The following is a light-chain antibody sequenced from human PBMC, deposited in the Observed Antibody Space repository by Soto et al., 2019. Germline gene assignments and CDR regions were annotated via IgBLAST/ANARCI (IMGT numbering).Light chain of an antibody. V-gene: IGKV1-5*01. CDR1: HDIFHW. CDR2: DAS. CDR3: QQYKKAFT. Sequence: DIQMTQSPSTLSASVGDRVTITCRASHDIFHWLAWYQQKRGKAPKLLIFDASNLASGVTTRFSGSGSGTEFSLTISGLQPDDFAPHYCQQYKKAFTFGPGTKVDVK. J-gene: IGKJ3*01.